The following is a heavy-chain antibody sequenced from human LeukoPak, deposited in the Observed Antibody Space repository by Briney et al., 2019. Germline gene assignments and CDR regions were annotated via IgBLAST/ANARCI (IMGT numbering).Heavy chain of an antibody. CDR1: GFTFSSYG. Sequence: PGRSLRLSCAASGFTFSSYGMHWVRQAPGKGLEWVAVISYDGSNKYYADSVKGRFTISRDNSKNTLYLQMNSLRAEDTAVYYCARKYCSSTSCYDPYFDYWGQGTLVTVSS. CDR3: ARKYCSSTSCYDPYFDY. D-gene: IGHD2-2*01. J-gene: IGHJ4*02. CDR2: ISYDGSNK. V-gene: IGHV3-30*03.